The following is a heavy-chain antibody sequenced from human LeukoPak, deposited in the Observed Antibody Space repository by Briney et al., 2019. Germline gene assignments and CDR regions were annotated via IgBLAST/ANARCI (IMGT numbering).Heavy chain of an antibody. J-gene: IGHJ3*02. Sequence: ASVKVSCKASGGTFSSYAISWVRQAPGQGLEWMGGIIPIFGTANYAQKFQGRVTITADESTSTAYMELSSLRSEDTAVYYCARVCGGDCYSAFDIWGQGTMVTVSS. CDR3: ARVCGGDCYSAFDI. V-gene: IGHV1-69*13. CDR1: GGTFSSYA. D-gene: IGHD2-21*02. CDR2: IIPIFGTA.